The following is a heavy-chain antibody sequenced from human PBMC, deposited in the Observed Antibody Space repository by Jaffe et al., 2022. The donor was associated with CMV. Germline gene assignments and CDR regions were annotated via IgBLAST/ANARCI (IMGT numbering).Heavy chain of an antibody. CDR2: INHSGST. CDR1: GGSFSGYY. V-gene: IGHV4-34*01. Sequence: QVQLQQWGAGLLKPSETLSLTCAVYGGSFSGYYWSWIRQPPGKGLEWIGEINHSGSTNYNPSLKSRVTISVDTSKNQFSLKLSSVTAADTAVYYCASYHMYGLWSGYSRGMDVWGQGTTVTVSS. D-gene: IGHD3-3*01. CDR3: ASYHMYGLWSGYSRGMDV. J-gene: IGHJ6*02.